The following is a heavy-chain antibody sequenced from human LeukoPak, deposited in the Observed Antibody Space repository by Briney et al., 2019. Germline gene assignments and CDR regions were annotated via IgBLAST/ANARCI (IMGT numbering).Heavy chain of an antibody. J-gene: IGHJ4*02. V-gene: IGHV3-30*02. CDR2: IRYDGSNK. Sequence: PGGSLRLSCAASGFTFSSYGMYWVRQAPGKGLEWVAFIRYDGSNKYYADSVKGRFTISRDNSKNTLYLQMNSLRAEDTAVYYCAKHYYDSSGYSWDYFDYWGQGTLVTVSS. CDR3: AKHYYDSSGYSWDYFDY. D-gene: IGHD3-22*01. CDR1: GFTFSSYG.